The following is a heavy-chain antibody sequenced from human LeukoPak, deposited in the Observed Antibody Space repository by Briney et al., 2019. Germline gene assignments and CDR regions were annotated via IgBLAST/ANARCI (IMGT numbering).Heavy chain of an antibody. J-gene: IGHJ4*02. V-gene: IGHV4-39*07. CDR2: INHSGST. CDR1: GGSIRSSSYY. D-gene: IGHD5-18*01. CDR3: ASATWIQLWPTLEY. Sequence: SETLSLTCSVSGGSIRSSSYYWGWIRQPPGEGLEWIGEINHSGSTNYNPSLKSRVTISVDTSKNQFSLKLSSVTAADTAVYYCASATWIQLWPTLEYWGQGTLVTVSS.